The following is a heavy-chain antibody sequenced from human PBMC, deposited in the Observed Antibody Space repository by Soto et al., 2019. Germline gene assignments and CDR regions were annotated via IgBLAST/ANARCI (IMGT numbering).Heavy chain of an antibody. V-gene: IGHV4-59*01. CDR3: ARGYGAFYF. Sequence: SETPSLTCTVSGASISTFFWNWLRQTPGKGLEWIGDVHYTGRATYNPSLKGRVSISLDPSKRQFSLRLTSVTTADTAVYYCARGYGAFYFWGQGSLVTVSS. D-gene: IGHD3-10*01. CDR1: GASISTFF. CDR2: VHYTGRA. J-gene: IGHJ4*02.